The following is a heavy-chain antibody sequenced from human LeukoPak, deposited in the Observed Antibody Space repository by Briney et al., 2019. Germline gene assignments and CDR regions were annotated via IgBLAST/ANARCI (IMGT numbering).Heavy chain of an antibody. CDR2: ISYDGSNK. D-gene: IGHD3-22*01. J-gene: IGHJ6*01. CDR3: AKDRITMIVVVPFYGMDV. Sequence: GGSLTLSCAASGFTFSSYRIHWVRQPPGKGLEWVAVISYDGSNKYYPDSVNGRFTISSDNSNNTHYLQTDSLRVEDWDVYYCAKDRITMIVVVPFYGMDVWGQGTTVTVSS. CDR1: GFTFSSYR. V-gene: IGHV3-30*18.